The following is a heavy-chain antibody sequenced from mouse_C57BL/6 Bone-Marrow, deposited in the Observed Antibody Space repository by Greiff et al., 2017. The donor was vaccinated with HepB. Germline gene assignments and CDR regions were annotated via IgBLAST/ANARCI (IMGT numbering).Heavy chain of an antibody. CDR2: IDPENGDT. CDR1: GFNIKDDY. J-gene: IGHJ2*01. V-gene: IGHV14-4*01. CDR3: TTMTTVVLDY. D-gene: IGHD1-1*01. Sequence: VQLQQSGAELVRPGASVKLSCTASGFNIKDDYMHWVKQRPEQGLEWIGWIDPENGDTEYASKFQGKAPITADTSSNTAYLQLSSLTSEDTAVYYCTTMTTVVLDYWGQGTTLTVSS.